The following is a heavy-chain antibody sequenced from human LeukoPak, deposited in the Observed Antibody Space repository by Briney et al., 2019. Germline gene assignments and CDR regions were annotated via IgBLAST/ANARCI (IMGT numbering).Heavy chain of an antibody. CDR3: ARDAGYCTNGVCYSVAWFDP. CDR1: GRSLSSYY. V-gene: IGHV4-59*01. CDR2: IYYSGST. D-gene: IGHD2-8*01. Sequence: SETLSLTCPVSGRSLSSYYWSWLRQPPGKGLEWIGYIYYSGSTNYNPSLKSRATISVDTSKNQFSLKLSSVTAADTAVYYCARDAGYCTNGVCYSVAWFDPWGQGTLVTVFS. J-gene: IGHJ5*02.